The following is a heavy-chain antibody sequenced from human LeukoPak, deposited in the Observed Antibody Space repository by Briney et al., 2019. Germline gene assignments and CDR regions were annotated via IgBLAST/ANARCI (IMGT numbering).Heavy chain of an antibody. V-gene: IGHV4-61*01. CDR3: ARSGTTWYQSDY. D-gene: IGHD6-13*01. J-gene: IGHJ4*02. CDR1: GGSISTNSYF. CDR2: ISYSGST. Sequence: PSETLSLTCTVSGGSISTNSYFWSWIRQPPGRGLEWIGYISYSGSTNYNPPLKSRVTISIDTSKNQFSLKLTSVTAADTAVYYCARSGTTWYQSDYWGQGTLVTVSS.